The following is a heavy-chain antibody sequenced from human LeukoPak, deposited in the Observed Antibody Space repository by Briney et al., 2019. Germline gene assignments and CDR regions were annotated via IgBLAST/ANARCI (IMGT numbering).Heavy chain of an antibody. CDR3: ARVVYSGYDFRGAMDV. J-gene: IGHJ6*03. Sequence: PSETLSLTCTISGGSISSYYWSWIRQPPGKGLEWIGYIYYTGSTNHNPSLKSRVTISVDTSKNQFSLKLSSVTAADTAVYYCARVVYSGYDFRGAMDVWDKGTTVTVSS. CDR2: IYYTGST. CDR1: GGSISSYY. V-gene: IGHV4-59*01. D-gene: IGHD5-12*01.